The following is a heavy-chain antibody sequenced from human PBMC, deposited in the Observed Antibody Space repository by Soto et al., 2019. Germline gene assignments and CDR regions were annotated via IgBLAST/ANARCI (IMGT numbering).Heavy chain of an antibody. CDR1: GASISSSSYY. D-gene: IGHD2-15*01. J-gene: IGHJ4*02. V-gene: IGHV4-39*01. CDR2: IYYSGST. Sequence: SETLSLTCTVSGASISSSSYYWGWIRQPPGKGLEWIGSIYYSGSTYYNPSLKSRVTISVDTSKNQFSLKLSSVTAADTAVYYCARHTVVVVADNYFDYWGQGTLVTAPQ. CDR3: ARHTVVVVADNYFDY.